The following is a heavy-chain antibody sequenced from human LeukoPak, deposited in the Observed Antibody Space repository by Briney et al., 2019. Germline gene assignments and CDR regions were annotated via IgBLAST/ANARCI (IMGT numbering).Heavy chain of an antibody. CDR3: ARDQGYYYGSGSNFDY. D-gene: IGHD3-10*01. CDR2: ISSSSSYI. Sequence: GGSLRLSCAASGFTFSSYSMNWVRQAPGKGLEWVSSISSSSSYIYYADSGKGRFTISRDNAKNSLYLQMNSLRAEDTAVYYCARDQGYYYGSGSNFDYWGQGTLVTVSS. J-gene: IGHJ4*01. V-gene: IGHV3-21*01. CDR1: GFTFSSYS.